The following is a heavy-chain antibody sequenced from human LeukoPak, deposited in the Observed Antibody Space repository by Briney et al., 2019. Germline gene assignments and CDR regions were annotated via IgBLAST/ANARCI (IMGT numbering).Heavy chain of an antibody. CDR2: IRSKANSYAT. V-gene: IGHV3-73*01. CDR1: GFTFSGSA. D-gene: IGHD3-16*01. Sequence: PGGSLRLSCAASGFTFSGSAMHWVRQASGKGLEWVGRIRSKANSYATAYAASVKGRFTISRDDSKNTAYLQMNSLKTEDTAVYYCTRLDPITFGGVPLYMDVWGKGTTVTVSS. J-gene: IGHJ6*03. CDR3: TRLDPITFGGVPLYMDV.